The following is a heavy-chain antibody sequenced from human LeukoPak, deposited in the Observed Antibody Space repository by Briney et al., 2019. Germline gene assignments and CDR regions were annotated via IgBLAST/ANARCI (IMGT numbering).Heavy chain of an antibody. V-gene: IGHV3-30*18. J-gene: IGHJ6*02. Sequence: GRSLRLSCAASGFTFSSYGMHWVRQAPGKGLEWVAVISYDGSNKYYADSVKGRFTISRDNSKNTLYLQMNSLRAEDTAVYYCAKDRTVAAAGTPYYYGMDVWGQGTTVTVSS. CDR1: GFTFSSYG. D-gene: IGHD6-13*01. CDR3: AKDRTVAAAGTPYYYGMDV. CDR2: ISYDGSNK.